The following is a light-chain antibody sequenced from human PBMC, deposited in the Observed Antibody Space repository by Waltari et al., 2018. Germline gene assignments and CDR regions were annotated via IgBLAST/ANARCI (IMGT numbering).Light chain of an antibody. CDR1: QSVSSSD. CDR3: QQYAGSRPT. V-gene: IGKV3-20*01. CDR2: GAS. J-gene: IGKJ4*01. Sequence: EIVLAQSPGTLSLSPGERATLSCRASQSVSSSDLAWYQRKPGQAPRLLIYGASSRATGIPDRFSGSGSGTDFSLTISRLEPEDFGLYYCQQYAGSRPTFGGGTKVEIK.